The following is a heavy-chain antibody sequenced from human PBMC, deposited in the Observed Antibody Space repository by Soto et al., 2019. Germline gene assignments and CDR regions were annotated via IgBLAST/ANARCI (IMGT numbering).Heavy chain of an antibody. CDR2: INPILRMS. V-gene: IGHV1-69*02. Sequence: QVQLVQSGAEVKRPGSSVKVSCKASGDTFAFYSINWVRQAPGLGLEWMGRINPILRMSNYAQRFQGRVTTTADTTTSTAYMVMNSLRSEDTAMYYCATSYGSGYRAFDYWGQGALVTVSS. D-gene: IGHD3-10*01. CDR3: ATSYGSGYRAFDY. J-gene: IGHJ4*02. CDR1: GDTFAFYS.